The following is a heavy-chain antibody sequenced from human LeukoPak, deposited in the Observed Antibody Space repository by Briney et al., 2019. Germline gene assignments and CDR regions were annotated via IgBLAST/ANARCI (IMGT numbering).Heavy chain of an antibody. CDR2: IIPIFGTA. V-gene: IGHV1-69*06. CDR1: GGTFSSYA. Sequence: ASVKVSCKASGGTFSSYAISWVRQAPGQELEWMGGIIPIFGTANYAQKFQGRVTITADKSTSTAYMELSSLRSEDTAVYYCARDFVPEGRQLSDYWGQGTLVTVSS. CDR3: ARDFVPEGRQLSDY. D-gene: IGHD5-18*01. J-gene: IGHJ4*02.